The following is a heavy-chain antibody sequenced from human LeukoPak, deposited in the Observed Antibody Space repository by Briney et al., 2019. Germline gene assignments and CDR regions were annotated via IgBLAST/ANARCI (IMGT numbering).Heavy chain of an antibody. Sequence: ASVKVSCKASGGTFSSYAISWVRQAPGQGLEWMGGIIPIFGTANYAQKFQGRVTITADESTSTAYMELSSLRSEDTAVYYCARDNSNDYGSGVGGGYYYYYMDVWGKGTTVTISS. D-gene: IGHD3-10*01. J-gene: IGHJ6*03. V-gene: IGHV1-69*13. CDR3: ARDNSNDYGSGVGGGYYYYYMDV. CDR2: IIPIFGTA. CDR1: GGTFSSYA.